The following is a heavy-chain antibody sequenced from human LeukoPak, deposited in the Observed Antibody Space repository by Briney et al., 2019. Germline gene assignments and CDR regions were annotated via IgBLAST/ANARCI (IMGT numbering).Heavy chain of an antibody. D-gene: IGHD2-21*02. CDR1: GGTFSSYA. J-gene: IGHJ2*01. V-gene: IGHV1-69*04. CDR2: IIPILGIP. Sequence: GASVKVSCKASGGTFSSYAISWVRQAPGQGLEWMGRIIPILGIPNYAQKFQGRVTITADKSTTTAYMELSSLRSEDTAAYYCATEAIVVVTARDYWYFDLWGRGTLVTVSS. CDR3: ATEAIVVVTARDYWYFDL.